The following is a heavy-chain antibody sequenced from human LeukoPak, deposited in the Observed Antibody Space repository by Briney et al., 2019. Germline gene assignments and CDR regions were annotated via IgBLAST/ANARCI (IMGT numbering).Heavy chain of an antibody. V-gene: IGHV3-74*01. Sequence: GGSLRLSCVASGFTFSNYWMHWVRQAPGKGLVWVSRIYGDGSRTYYADSVKGRFTISGDNAKNTLFLQLNSLRADDTAVYYCAKEGGSGWSFFDYWGQGTLVTVSS. J-gene: IGHJ4*02. CDR3: AKEGGSGWSFFDY. D-gene: IGHD6-19*01. CDR2: IYGDGSRT. CDR1: GFTFSNYW.